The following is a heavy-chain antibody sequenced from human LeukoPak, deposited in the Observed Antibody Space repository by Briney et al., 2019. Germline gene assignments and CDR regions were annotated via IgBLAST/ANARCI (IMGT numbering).Heavy chain of an antibody. CDR2: IYSGGST. V-gene: IGHV3-66*02. CDR1: GFTVSTTY. J-gene: IGHJ4*02. Sequence: GGSLRLSCAASGFTVSTTYMTWVRQAPGKGLEWVSIIYSGGSTNYADSVKGRFTISRDNAKNTLYLQMNSLRAEDTAVCYCASRREVKAALDYWGQGTLVTVSS. CDR3: ASRREVKAALDY. D-gene: IGHD6-6*01.